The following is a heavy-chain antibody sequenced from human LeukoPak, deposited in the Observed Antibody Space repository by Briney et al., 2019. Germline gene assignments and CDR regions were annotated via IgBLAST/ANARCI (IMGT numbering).Heavy chain of an antibody. CDR1: GGSISSGDYY. D-gene: IGHD3-22*01. Sequence: SETLSLTCTVSGGSISSGDYYWSWIRQPPGKGLEWIVYIYYSGSTYYNPSLKSRVTISVDTSKNQFSLKLSSVTAADTAVYYCARQQYYYDSSGSQADDAFDIWGQGTMVTVSS. CDR3: ARQQYYYDSSGSQADDAFDI. CDR2: IYYSGST. J-gene: IGHJ3*02. V-gene: IGHV4-30-4*01.